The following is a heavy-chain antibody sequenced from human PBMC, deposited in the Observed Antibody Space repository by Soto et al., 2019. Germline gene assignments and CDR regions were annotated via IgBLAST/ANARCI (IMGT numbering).Heavy chain of an antibody. J-gene: IGHJ4*02. CDR3: ARDGDSSGYYYPTYGDH. CDR1: GFTFSSYS. D-gene: IGHD3-22*01. CDR2: ISSSSSTI. Sequence: EVQLVESGGGLVQPGGSLRLSCAASGFTFSSYSMNWVRQAPGKGLEWVSYISSSSSTIYYADSVKGRFTISRDNAKNSLYLQMNSLRDVDTAVYYCARDGDSSGYYYPTYGDHWGQGTLVTVSS. V-gene: IGHV3-48*02.